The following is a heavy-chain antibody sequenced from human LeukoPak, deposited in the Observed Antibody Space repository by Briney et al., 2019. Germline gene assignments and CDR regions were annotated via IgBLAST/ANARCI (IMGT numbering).Heavy chain of an antibody. J-gene: IGHJ4*02. Sequence: PSETLSLTCAVSGGSITSSIYYWGWIRQPPGKGLEWIGSLYYSGSTYYNSSLKSRVTISVDTSKSQFSLKLSSVTAADTAVYYCATVRTEDTALDYWGQGSLVTVSS. D-gene: IGHD2-15*01. CDR2: LYYSGST. CDR3: ATVRTEDTALDY. V-gene: IGHV4-39*01. CDR1: GGSITSSIYY.